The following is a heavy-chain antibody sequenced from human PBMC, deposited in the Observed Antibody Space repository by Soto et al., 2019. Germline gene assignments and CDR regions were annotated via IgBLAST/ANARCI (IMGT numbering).Heavy chain of an antibody. CDR3: GGGGGVGVAGSAAFDM. CDR2: INPATGAA. CDR1: GYPVTAYY. V-gene: IGHV1-2*02. Sequence: QLHLVQSGAVVKKPGASVTVSCSASGYPVTAYYMHWVRQAPGRGLEWMGGINPATGAAKYTQTFRGGVPRPRDTPRGTVFLERSGLTSETPAFFYWGGGGGVGVAGSAAFDMWGQGTLVTVSS. J-gene: IGHJ3*02. D-gene: IGHD3-3*01.